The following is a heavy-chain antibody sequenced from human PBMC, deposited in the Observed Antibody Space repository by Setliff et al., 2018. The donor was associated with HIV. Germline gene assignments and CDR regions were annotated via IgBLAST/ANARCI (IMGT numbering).Heavy chain of an antibody. CDR3: ARGDPFTDFDS. Sequence: SETLSLTCTVSGDSISSNNYYWGWIRQPPGKGPEWIGSIFYSETVYYGGRTYYSPSLKSRVTISVDTSKNQFSLKLTSVTAADTAVYYCARGDPFTDFDSWGQGTLVTVSS. V-gene: IGHV4-39*07. CDR2: IFYSETVYYGGRT. J-gene: IGHJ4*02. CDR1: GDSISSNNYY. D-gene: IGHD3-16*01.